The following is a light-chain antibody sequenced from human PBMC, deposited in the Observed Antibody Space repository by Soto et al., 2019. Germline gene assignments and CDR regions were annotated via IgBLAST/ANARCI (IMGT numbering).Light chain of an antibody. CDR2: DTS. CDR1: QSVSSY. Sequence: VLTQSPATLSLSPGERATLSCRASQSVSSYLAWYQQKPGQAPRLLIYDTSNRATGVPARFSGSGCGTEFTLTTSSLETEDCSTYYCRQRHYWPPITFGQGARLEIK. V-gene: IGKV3-11*01. CDR3: RQRHYWPPIT. J-gene: IGKJ5*01.